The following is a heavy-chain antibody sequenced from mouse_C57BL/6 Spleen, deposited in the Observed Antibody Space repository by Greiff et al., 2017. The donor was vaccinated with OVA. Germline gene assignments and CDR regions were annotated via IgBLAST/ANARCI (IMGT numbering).Heavy chain of an antibody. D-gene: IGHD2-4*01. V-gene: IGHV3-6*01. J-gene: IGHJ3*01. CDR2: ISYNGSN. CDR3: ARYDYDGFAY. Sequence: EVQLQESGPGLVKPSPSLSLSCTVTGYSITSGYYWNWIRQFPGNKLEWMGYISYNGSNNYNPYLKNRISLTGDTSNNPSFLKLSCVTTEDTATYYCARYDYDGFAYWGQGTLVTVSA. CDR1: GYSITSGYY.